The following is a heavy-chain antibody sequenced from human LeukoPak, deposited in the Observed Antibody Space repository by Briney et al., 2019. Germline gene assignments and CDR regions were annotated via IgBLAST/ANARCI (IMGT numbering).Heavy chain of an antibody. V-gene: IGHV4-59*01. Sequence: SETLSLTCTVSSGSITNYYWSWIRQPPGKGLEWIGFIYYSGNTNYNPSLKSRVTISVDTSKNQFSLKLSSMTAADTAVYYCARGALLWFGDRMEYYFDYWGRGTLLTVSS. D-gene: IGHD3-10*01. CDR2: IYYSGNT. CDR1: SGSITNYY. J-gene: IGHJ4*02. CDR3: ARGALLWFGDRMEYYFDY.